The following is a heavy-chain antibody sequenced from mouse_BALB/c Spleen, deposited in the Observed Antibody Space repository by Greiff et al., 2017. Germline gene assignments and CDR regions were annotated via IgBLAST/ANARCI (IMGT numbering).Heavy chain of an antibody. Sequence: VQLQQSGPELVKPGASVKIPCKASGYTFTDYNMAWVKQSHGKSLEWIGDINPNNGCTIYNQKFKGKATLTVDKSSSTAYMELRSLTSEDTAVYYCAIHYYGSSYYWFAYWGQGTLVTVSA. V-gene: IGHV1-18*01. CDR1: GYTFTDYN. CDR3: AIHYYGSSYYWFAY. CDR2: INPNNGCT. D-gene: IGHD1-1*01. J-gene: IGHJ3*01.